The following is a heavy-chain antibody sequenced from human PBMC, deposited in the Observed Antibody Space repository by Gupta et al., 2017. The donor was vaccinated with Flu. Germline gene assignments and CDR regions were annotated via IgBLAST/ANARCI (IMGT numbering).Heavy chain of an antibody. D-gene: IGHD2-8*01. CDR3: ARVPLIGRYFDT. J-gene: IGHJ4*02. CDR2: IYYTGLT. CDR1: IGSGGDY. V-gene: IGHV4-31*02. Sequence: IGSGGDYWGWIRQLPGRGLECFGYIYYTGLTTYKPSHKNRLTRSLDTPENQVSLRVKCVTDADTAVYYWARVPLIGRYFDTWGQGTLVAVS.